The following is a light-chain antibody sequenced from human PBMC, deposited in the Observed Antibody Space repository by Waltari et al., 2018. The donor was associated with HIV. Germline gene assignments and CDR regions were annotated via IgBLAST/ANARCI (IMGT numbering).Light chain of an antibody. CDR3: SSYAGSNIWV. Sequence: QSALTQPPSASGSPGQSVTISCTGTSSDVGGYHYASWYQQHPGKAPKLMIYEVSKRPSGVPDRFSGSKSGNTASLTVSGLQAEDEADYYCSSYAGSNIWVFGGGTKLTVL. V-gene: IGLV2-8*01. CDR2: EVS. J-gene: IGLJ3*02. CDR1: SSDVGGYHY.